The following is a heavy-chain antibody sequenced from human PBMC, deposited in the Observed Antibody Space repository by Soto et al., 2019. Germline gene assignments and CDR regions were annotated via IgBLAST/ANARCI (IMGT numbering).Heavy chain of an antibody. J-gene: IGHJ4*02. D-gene: IGHD1-26*01. CDR3: AKEMSYGRTYDY. V-gene: IGHV3-23*01. CDR2: ISATGDNT. Sequence: PGGSLRLSCAASGFTFNNYAVSWVRQAPGKGLEWVSAISATGDNTYYADFVEGRFTISRDNSKNTLYLQMNGLRAEDTAMYYCAKEMSYGRTYDYWGQGTLVTVSS. CDR1: GFTFNNYA.